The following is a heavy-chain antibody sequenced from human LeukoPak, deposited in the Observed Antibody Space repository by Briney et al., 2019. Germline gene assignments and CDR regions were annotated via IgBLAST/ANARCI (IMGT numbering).Heavy chain of an antibody. Sequence: MSSETLSLTCAVSGGSISSGGYSWSWIRQPPGKGLEWIGYIYHSGSTYYNPSLKSRVTISVDRSKNQFSLKLSSVTAADTAVYYCAREGPDYGGTPGAFDIWGQGTMVTVSS. CDR1: GGSISSGGYS. D-gene: IGHD4-23*01. CDR2: IYHSGST. V-gene: IGHV4-30-2*01. CDR3: AREGPDYGGTPGAFDI. J-gene: IGHJ3*02.